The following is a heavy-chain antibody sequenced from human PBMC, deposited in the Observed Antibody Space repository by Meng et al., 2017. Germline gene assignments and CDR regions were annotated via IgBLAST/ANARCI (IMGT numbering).Heavy chain of an antibody. CDR3: VRRRDYGDYIDY. V-gene: IGHV2-5*02. CDR1: GFSLSTRVVG. D-gene: IGHD4-17*01. Sequence: QITLKESGPTLVKATQTLTLTCTFSGFSLSTRVVGVGWIRQPPGKALDWLALIYWDDDKRYSPSLKSRLTISKDTSKNQVVLTMTNMDPVDTGTYYCVRRRDYGDYIDYWGQGTLVTVSS. J-gene: IGHJ4*02. CDR2: IYWDDDK.